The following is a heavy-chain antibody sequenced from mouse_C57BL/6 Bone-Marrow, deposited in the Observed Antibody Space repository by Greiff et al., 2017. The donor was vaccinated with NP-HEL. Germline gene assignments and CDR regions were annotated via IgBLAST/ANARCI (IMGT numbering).Heavy chain of an antibody. V-gene: IGHV5-6*01. J-gene: IGHJ2*01. CDR2: ISSGGSYT. CDR1: GFTFSSYG. Sequence: EVKLMESGGDLVKPGGSLKLSCAASGFTFSSYGMSWVRQTPDKRLEWVAPISSGGSYTYYPDSVKGRFTISIDNAKNTLYLQMSSLKSEDTAMYYCARAETFDDEGRGTTITVTA. CDR3: ARAETFDD.